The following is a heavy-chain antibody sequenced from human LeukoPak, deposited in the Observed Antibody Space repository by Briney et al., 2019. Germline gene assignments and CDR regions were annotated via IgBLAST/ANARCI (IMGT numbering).Heavy chain of an antibody. V-gene: IGHV1-2*02. J-gene: IGHJ4*02. Sequence: ASVKVSCKASGYTFTGYYMHWVRQAPGQGLEWMGWINPNSGGTNYAQNYQGRVSMTRDTSISTGYMELSRLRSDDTAVYYCARAPYSSGWYDNSWGQGTLVTVSS. CDR3: ARAPYSSGWYDNS. D-gene: IGHD6-19*01. CDR1: GYTFTGYY. CDR2: INPNSGGT.